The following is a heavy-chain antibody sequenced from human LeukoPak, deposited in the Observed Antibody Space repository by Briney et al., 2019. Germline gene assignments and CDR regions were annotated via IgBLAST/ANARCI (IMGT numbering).Heavy chain of an antibody. D-gene: IGHD3-22*01. CDR3: GRGSYDSSDFEYFHH. J-gene: IGHJ1*01. CDR2: INPDSGGT. CDR1: GYTFTGNY. Sequence: GASVKVSCKASGYTFTGNYMHWVRQAPGQGLEWMGWINPDSGGTNYAQKFQGRVTMTRDTSISTAYMELNRLRSDDTAVYYCGRGSYDSSDFEYFHHWGQGTLVTVSS. V-gene: IGHV1-2*02.